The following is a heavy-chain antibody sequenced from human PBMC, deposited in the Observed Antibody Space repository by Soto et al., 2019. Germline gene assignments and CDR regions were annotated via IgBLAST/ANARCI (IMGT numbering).Heavy chain of an antibody. V-gene: IGHV4-4*02. Sequence: SDTLSLTCTVSGDSISSTMWSSCVRQSPWKGLEWIGDIYHVGSTNYNPSLKSRVTISIDKSKNQLSLKLKSVTAAETAVYFCARTGKFYYYDFSGLPFEPWGQGTLVSVSS. J-gene: IGHJ5*02. CDR1: GDSISSTMW. CDR3: ARTGKFYYYDFSGLPFEP. D-gene: IGHD3-22*01. CDR2: IYHVGST.